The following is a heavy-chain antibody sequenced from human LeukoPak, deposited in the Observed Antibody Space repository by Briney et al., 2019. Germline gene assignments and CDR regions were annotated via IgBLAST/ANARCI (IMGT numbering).Heavy chain of an antibody. J-gene: IGHJ4*02. CDR3: AKTPDYCTKGVCYTLHYFDY. CDR2: ISGGGDST. D-gene: IGHD2-8*01. Sequence: GGSLRLSCVASGFTFSNYAMTWVRQAPGKGREWVSTISGGGDSTYYADSVRGRFTISRDDSKSPMYLQMTSLRAEGTAVYYCAKTPDYCTKGVCYTLHYFDYWGQGTLVTVSS. V-gene: IGHV3-23*01. CDR1: GFTFSNYA.